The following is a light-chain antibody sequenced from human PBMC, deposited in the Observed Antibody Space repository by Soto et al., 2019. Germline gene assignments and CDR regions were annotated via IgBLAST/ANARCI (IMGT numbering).Light chain of an antibody. CDR3: QQYNNWPSWT. Sequence: EIVMTQSPATLSVSPGERITLSCRASQSVGGNLAWFQQRPGQAPRLLIYGASTRATDIPARFSGSGSGTEFNLTISSLQSEDFAVYYCQQYNNWPSWTFGQGTKVEIK. CDR2: GAS. CDR1: QSVGGN. V-gene: IGKV3-15*01. J-gene: IGKJ1*01.